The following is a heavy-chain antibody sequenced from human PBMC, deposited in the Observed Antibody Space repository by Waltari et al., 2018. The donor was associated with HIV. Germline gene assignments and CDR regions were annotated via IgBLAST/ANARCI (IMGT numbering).Heavy chain of an antibody. D-gene: IGHD3-22*01. CDR3: AADSSGYLDASDI. CDR1: GGSISSGSYY. J-gene: IGHJ3*02. CDR2: IYTSGST. V-gene: IGHV4-61*02. Sequence: QVQLQESGPGLVKPSQTLSLTCTVSGGSISSGSYYWSWIRQPAGKGLEWMGRIYTSGSTNYNPSRKSRVTISVDTSKNQFSLKLSSVTAADTAVYYCAADSSGYLDASDIWGQGTMVTVSS.